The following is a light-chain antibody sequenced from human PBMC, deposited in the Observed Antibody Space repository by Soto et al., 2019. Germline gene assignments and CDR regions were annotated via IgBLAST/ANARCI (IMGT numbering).Light chain of an antibody. V-gene: IGKV1-5*03. Sequence: DIQMTQSPSTLSASVGDRVTITCRASQSITDWLAWYQQKPGKAPKFLIYKASNLEGGVPSRFSGSGSGTEFTLTISSLQPDDFATYYCQHWTDYSWTFGQGTKVEVK. J-gene: IGKJ1*01. CDR3: QHWTDYSWT. CDR1: QSITDW. CDR2: KAS.